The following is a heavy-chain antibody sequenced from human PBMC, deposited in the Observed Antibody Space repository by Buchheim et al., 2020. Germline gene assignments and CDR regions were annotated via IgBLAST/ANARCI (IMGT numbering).Heavy chain of an antibody. V-gene: IGHV3-7*03. Sequence: EVQLVESGGGLVQPGGSRRLSCAASGFIFSDYWMSWVRQAQGKGLEWVATINPSGSAMFYVASARGRFTISRDNAKNSLALQMNSLRAEDTAVYYCTRTVLFDWAPDWGQGTL. J-gene: IGHJ4*02. CDR1: GFIFSDYW. CDR2: INPSGSAM. D-gene: IGHD3-9*01. CDR3: TRTVLFDWAPD.